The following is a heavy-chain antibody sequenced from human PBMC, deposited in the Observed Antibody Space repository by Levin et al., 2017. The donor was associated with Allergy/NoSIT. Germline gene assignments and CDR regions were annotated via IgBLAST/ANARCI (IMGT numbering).Heavy chain of an antibody. Sequence: SQTLSLTCAVSGGSISSGGYSWSWIRQPPGKGLEWIGNIYLSGSTNDNPSLKSRVTMSVDRSKNQFFLKLSYVNAPDTAVYYCARVAGYSYGYYFDYWGPGTLVTVSS. D-gene: IGHD5-18*01. CDR1: GGSISSGGYS. CDR3: ARVAGYSYGYYFDY. V-gene: IGHV4-30-2*01. CDR2: IYLSGST. J-gene: IGHJ4*02.